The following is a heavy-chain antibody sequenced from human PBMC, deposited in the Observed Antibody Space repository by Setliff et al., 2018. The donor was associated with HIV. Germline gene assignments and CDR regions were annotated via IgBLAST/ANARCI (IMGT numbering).Heavy chain of an antibody. Sequence: SETLSLTCTVSGGSISSSSYYWGWIRQPPGEGLEWIGEINDSGSTNYSPSLKSRVTISVDTSKNQFSLKLSSVTAADTAVYYCARGVRVGPTTTANWFDPWGQGTLVTVSS. D-gene: IGHD1-26*01. CDR1: GGSISSSSYY. V-gene: IGHV4-39*07. J-gene: IGHJ5*02. CDR2: INDSGST. CDR3: ARGVRVGPTTTANWFDP.